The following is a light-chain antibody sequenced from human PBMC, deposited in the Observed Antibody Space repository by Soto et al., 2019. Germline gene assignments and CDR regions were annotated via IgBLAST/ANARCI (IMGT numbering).Light chain of an antibody. CDR2: EVS. CDR3: NSYTSISTHV. Sequence: QSALTQPASVSGSPGQSITISCTGSSSDVGAYDYVSWYQHHPGKAPKVMIYEVSNRPSGGSNRFSGSKSGNTASLTISGLHAEDEADYYCNSYTSISTHVFGTGTKLTVL. J-gene: IGLJ1*01. CDR1: SSDVGAYDY. V-gene: IGLV2-14*01.